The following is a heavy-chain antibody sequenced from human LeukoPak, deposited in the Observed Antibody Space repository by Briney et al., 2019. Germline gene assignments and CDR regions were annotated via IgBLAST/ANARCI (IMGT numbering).Heavy chain of an antibody. CDR1: GYDFSSNW. CDR3: AKDHYWSIDY. D-gene: IGHD3-3*01. V-gene: IGHV3-74*01. CDR2: IKGDGIST. Sequence: GGSLRLSCAASGYDFSSNWMHWVRHAPGQGLVWVSRIKGDGISTNYADSVKGRFTISRDIAKNTLYLQMNSLRAEDTGVYYCAKDHYWSIDYWGRGTLVTVSS. J-gene: IGHJ4*02.